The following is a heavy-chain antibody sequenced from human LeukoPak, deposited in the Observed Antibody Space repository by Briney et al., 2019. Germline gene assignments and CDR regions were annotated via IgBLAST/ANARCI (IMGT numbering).Heavy chain of an antibody. CDR3: AKEVSSWYYYYYYMDV. CDR2: IRYDGSNK. J-gene: IGHJ6*03. Sequence: GGSLRLSCAASGFTFSSYGMHWVRQAPGKGLEWVAFIRYDGSNKYYADSVKGRFTISRDNSKNTLYLQMNSLRAEDTAVYYCAKEVSSWYYYYYYMDVWGKGTTVIVSS. CDR1: GFTFSSYG. V-gene: IGHV3-30*02. D-gene: IGHD6-13*01.